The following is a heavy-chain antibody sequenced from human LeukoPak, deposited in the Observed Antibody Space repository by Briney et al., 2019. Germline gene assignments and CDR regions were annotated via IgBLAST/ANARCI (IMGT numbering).Heavy chain of an antibody. CDR3: TTRLAAADY. CDR1: GFTFSGSA. V-gene: IGHV3-73*01. Sequence: GGSLRLSCAASGFTFSGSAMHWVRQASGKGLEWVGRIRSKANSYATAYAASVKGRFTISRDDSKNTAYLQMNSLKTEDTAVYYGTTRLAAADYWGQGTLVTVSS. D-gene: IGHD6-13*01. CDR2: IRSKANSYAT. J-gene: IGHJ4*02.